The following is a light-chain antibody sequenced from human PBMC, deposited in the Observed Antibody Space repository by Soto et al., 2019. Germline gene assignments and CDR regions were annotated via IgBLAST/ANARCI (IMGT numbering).Light chain of an antibody. Sequence: QSVLTQPPSVSAAPGQTVTISCSGISSNIGNTYVSWFQQLPGTAPKLLIYDNNKRPSGIPDRFSGSKSGTSATLGITGLQTGDEADYYCRTWDSSLSVGLFGGGTQLTVL. V-gene: IGLV1-51*01. CDR1: SSNIGNTY. CDR3: RTWDSSLSVGL. CDR2: DNN. J-gene: IGLJ2*01.